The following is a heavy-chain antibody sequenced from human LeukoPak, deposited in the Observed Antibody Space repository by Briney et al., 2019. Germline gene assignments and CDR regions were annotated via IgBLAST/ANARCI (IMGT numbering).Heavy chain of an antibody. V-gene: IGHV4-39*01. CDR3: ARHLNYYYYYYMDV. CDR1: LGSISSSAFY. Sequence: NTSETLSLTCTVSLGSISSSAFYWGWIRQPPGKGLEWIGSLYYSGNTYYNPSLKSRVTISVDTSKNQSSLNLTSVTAADTAVYYCARHLNYYYYYYMDVWGTGTTVTVSS. CDR2: LYYSGNT. J-gene: IGHJ6*03.